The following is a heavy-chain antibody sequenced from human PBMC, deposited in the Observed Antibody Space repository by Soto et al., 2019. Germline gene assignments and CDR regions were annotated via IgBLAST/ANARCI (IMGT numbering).Heavy chain of an antibody. CDR3: ARVKVEMATIRGYYFDY. J-gene: IGHJ4*02. CDR1: GGSISSGGYY. Sequence: SETLSLTCTVSGGSISSGGYYWSWIRQHPGKGLEWIGYIYYSGSTYYNPSLKSRVTISVDTSKNQFSLNLSSGTAADTAVYYCARVKVEMATIRGYYFDYWGQGTLVTVSS. CDR2: IYYSGST. V-gene: IGHV4-31*03. D-gene: IGHD5-12*01.